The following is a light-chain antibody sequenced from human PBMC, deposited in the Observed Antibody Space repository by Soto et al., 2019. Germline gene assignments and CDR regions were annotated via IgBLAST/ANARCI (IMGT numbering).Light chain of an antibody. CDR1: QSISSW. V-gene: IGKV1-5*01. CDR3: QQYNSYSWT. CDR2: DAS. Sequence: DIQMTQSPSTLSASVGDRVTITCRASQSISSWLAWYQQKPGKAPKLLIYDASSLESGVPSRFSGSGSGTEFTLSISSLQPEDFATYYFQQYNSYSWTFGQGTEVEIK. J-gene: IGKJ1*01.